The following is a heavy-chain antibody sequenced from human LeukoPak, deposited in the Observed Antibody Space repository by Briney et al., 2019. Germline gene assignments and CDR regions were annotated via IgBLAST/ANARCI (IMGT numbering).Heavy chain of an antibody. CDR1: GGSLSSGSYY. J-gene: IGHJ4*02. CDR2: IYTSGRT. V-gene: IGHV4-61*02. D-gene: IGHD2-8*02. CDR3: ARGYWFYFDY. Sequence: SETLSLTCTVSGGSLSSGSYYWSWIRRPAGKGLEWIGRIYTSGRTMYSPSLKSRVTISADTSKNKFSLKLSSVTATDTAVYYCARGYWFYFDYWGQGTLVTVSS.